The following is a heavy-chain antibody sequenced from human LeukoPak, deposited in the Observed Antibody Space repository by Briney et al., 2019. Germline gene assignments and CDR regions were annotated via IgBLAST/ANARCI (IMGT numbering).Heavy chain of an antibody. V-gene: IGHV3-30*18. CDR3: AKEVFGVVIIGIDY. Sequence: GGSLRLSCAASGFTFSSYGMHWVRQAPGKGVEWVAVISYDGSNKYYADSVKGRFTISRDNSKNTLYLQMNSLSAEDTAVYYCAKEVFGVVIIGIDYWGQGTLVTVSS. CDR1: GFTFSSYG. J-gene: IGHJ4*02. D-gene: IGHD3-3*01. CDR2: ISYDGSNK.